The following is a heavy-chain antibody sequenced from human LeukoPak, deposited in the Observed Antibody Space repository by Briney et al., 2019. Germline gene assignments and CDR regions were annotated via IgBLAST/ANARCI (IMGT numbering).Heavy chain of an antibody. CDR2: ISGSGGST. CDR3: AKGREPIWSGQPLDY. CDR1: GFTFSSYA. Sequence: GGSLRLSCAASGFTFSSYAMSWVRQAPGKGLEWVSAISGSGGSTYYADSVKGRFTISRDNSKNTLYLQMNSLRAEDTAVYYRAKGREPIWSGQPLDYWGQGTLVTVSS. V-gene: IGHV3-23*01. D-gene: IGHD3-3*01. J-gene: IGHJ4*02.